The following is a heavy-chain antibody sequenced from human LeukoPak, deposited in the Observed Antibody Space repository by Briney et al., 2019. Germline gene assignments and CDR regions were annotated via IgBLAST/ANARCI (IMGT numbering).Heavy chain of an antibody. Sequence: ASVKVSCKASGYTFTSYAMHWVRQAPGQRLEWMGWSNAGNGNTKYSLEFQGRVTITRDTSASTAYMELSSLRSEDMAVYYCARAGSGSGSYSLDYWGQGTLVTVSS. CDR3: ARAGSGSGSYSLDY. D-gene: IGHD3-10*01. V-gene: IGHV1-3*02. J-gene: IGHJ4*02. CDR1: GYTFTSYA. CDR2: SNAGNGNT.